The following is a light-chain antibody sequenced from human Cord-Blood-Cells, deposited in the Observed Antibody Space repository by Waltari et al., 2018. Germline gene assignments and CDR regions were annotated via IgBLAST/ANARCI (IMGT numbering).Light chain of an antibody. Sequence: QSALPQPASVSGSPGQSITISCTGTSRAVGGYNYVSWYQQHPGKAPKLMIYDVSNRPSGVSNRFSGSKSGNTASLTISGLQAEDEADYYCSSYTSSSVVFGGGTKLTVL. CDR1: SRAVGGYNY. V-gene: IGLV2-14*01. CDR3: SSYTSSSVV. CDR2: DVS. J-gene: IGLJ2*01.